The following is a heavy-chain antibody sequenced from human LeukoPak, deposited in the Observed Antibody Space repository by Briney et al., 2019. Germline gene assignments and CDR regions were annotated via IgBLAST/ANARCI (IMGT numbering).Heavy chain of an antibody. V-gene: IGHV3-30*03. CDR2: ISYDGNNE. CDR1: GFTFNTYG. Sequence: GGSLRLSCAVSGFTFNTYGMQWVRQAPGKGLEWVAVISYDGNNENYADAVKGRLTISRDNSQNTLFFQLSSLRAEDTAVYYCVRSSGIEKGEYCSGGSCYLDRWGQGTLVTVSS. CDR3: VRSSGIEKGEYCSGGSCYLDR. D-gene: IGHD2-15*01. J-gene: IGHJ4*02.